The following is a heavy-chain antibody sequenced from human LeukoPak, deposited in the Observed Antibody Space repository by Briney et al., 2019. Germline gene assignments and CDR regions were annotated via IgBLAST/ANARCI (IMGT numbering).Heavy chain of an antibody. D-gene: IGHD6-19*01. CDR1: GGSFSSYA. CDR2: IIPILVIA. CDR3: ARDLDPYRDSSGDYYYGMDV. V-gene: IGHV1-69*04. Sequence: GASVKVSCKASGGSFSSYAISWVRQAPGQWLEWMGRIIPILVIANYAQKFQGRVTITADKSTSTAYMELSSLRSEDTAVYYCARDLDPYRDSSGDYYYGMDVWGQGTTVTVSS. J-gene: IGHJ6*02.